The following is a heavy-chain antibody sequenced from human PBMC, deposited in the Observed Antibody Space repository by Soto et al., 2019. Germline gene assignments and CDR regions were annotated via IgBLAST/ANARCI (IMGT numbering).Heavy chain of an antibody. CDR3: ASVGYCTNGVCYGSGAFDI. V-gene: IGHV3-33*01. CDR1: GFTFSSYG. J-gene: IGHJ3*02. D-gene: IGHD2-8*01. Sequence: GGSLRLSCAASGFTFSSYGMHWVRQAPGKGLEWVAVIWYDGSNKYYADSVKGRFTISRDNSKNTLYLQMNSLRAEDTAVYYCASVGYCTNGVCYGSGAFDIWGQGTMVTVSS. CDR2: IWYDGSNK.